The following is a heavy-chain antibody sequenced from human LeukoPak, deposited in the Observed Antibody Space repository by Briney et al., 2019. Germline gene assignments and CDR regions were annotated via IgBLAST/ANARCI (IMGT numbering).Heavy chain of an antibody. D-gene: IGHD6-6*01. CDR3: ARIGRPAAFDI. V-gene: IGHV3-11*01. CDR2: ITSSGSTI. J-gene: IGHJ3*02. CDR1: GFTFSDYY. Sequence: KPGGSPRLSCAASGFTFSDYYMSWIRQAPGKGLEWVSYITSSGSTIYYADSMKGRFTISRDNAKHSLFLQLDSLRAEDTAVYYCARIGRPAAFDIWGQGTLVIVSS.